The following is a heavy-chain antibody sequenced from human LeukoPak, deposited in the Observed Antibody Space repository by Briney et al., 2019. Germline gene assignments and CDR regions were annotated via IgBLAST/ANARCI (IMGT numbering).Heavy chain of an antibody. D-gene: IGHD3-3*01. V-gene: IGHV1-69*06. CDR1: GGTFSSYA. J-gene: IGHJ6*03. Sequence: ASVKVSCKASGGTFSSYAISWVRQAPGQGLEWMGGIIPIFGTANCAQKFQGRVTITADKSTSTAYMELSSLRSEDTAVYYCARGGFLSPYYYYMDVWGKGTTVTVSS. CDR3: ARGGFLSPYYYYMDV. CDR2: IIPIFGTA.